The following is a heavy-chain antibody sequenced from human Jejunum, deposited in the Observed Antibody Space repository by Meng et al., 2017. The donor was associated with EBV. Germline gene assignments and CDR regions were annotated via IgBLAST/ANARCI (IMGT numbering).Heavy chain of an antibody. D-gene: IGHD2/OR15-2a*01. CDR3: ATGDDYGNSNFDY. V-gene: IGHV1-3*04. J-gene: IGHJ4*02. CDR1: GYMFISYA. CDR2: INIGNGNT. Sequence: HVHVVESGSAGKKPGASVKISFKASGYMFISYARHWVRQAPGQRLEWMGWINIGNGNTKYSQKFHGRLTISRDTSANTAYLELSSLTSEDTAIYYCATGDDYGNSNFDYWGQGTLVTVSS.